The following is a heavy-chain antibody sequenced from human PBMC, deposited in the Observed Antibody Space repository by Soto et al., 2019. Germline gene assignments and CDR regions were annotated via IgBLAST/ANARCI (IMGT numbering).Heavy chain of an antibody. Sequence: SETLSLTCTVSGGSISSSSYYRGWIRQPPGKGLEWIGNIYYSGSTYYNPSLKSRVTISVDTSKNQFSLKLSSVTAADTAFFSGALHQYKGPPVTGSFNPGGRETLVTFSS. D-gene: IGHD5-18*01. CDR2: IYYSGST. CDR1: GGSISSSSYY. CDR3: ALHQYKGPPVTGSFNP. V-gene: IGHV4-39*01. J-gene: IGHJ5*02.